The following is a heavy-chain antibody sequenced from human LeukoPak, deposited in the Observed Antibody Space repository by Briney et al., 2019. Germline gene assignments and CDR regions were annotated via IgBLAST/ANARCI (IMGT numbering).Heavy chain of an antibody. J-gene: IGHJ4*02. CDR3: AKELGYCSSTSCYRGFANPFDY. CDR1: GFTFSRYA. V-gene: IGHV3-23*01. D-gene: IGHD2-2*02. CDR2: ISGSGGST. Sequence: PGGSLRLSCAASGFTFSRYAMSWVRQAPGKGLEWVSAISGSGGSTYSADSVKGRFTISRDNSKNTLYLQMNSLRAEDTAVYYCAKELGYCSSTSCYRGFANPFDYWGQGTLVTVSS.